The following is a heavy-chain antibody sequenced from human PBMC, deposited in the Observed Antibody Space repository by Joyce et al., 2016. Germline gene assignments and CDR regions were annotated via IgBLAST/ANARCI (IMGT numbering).Heavy chain of an antibody. CDR2: IYWDDDK. V-gene: IGHV2-5*02. Sequence: QITLKESGPTLVKPTETLTLTCTFTGVSLTTGGMGVGWIRQPPGKALECLAVIYWDDDKRYSPSLNNRLTITKDTSKNQVVLTMTNMDPGDTATYYCAHRRPTLVAGEEYFLHWGQGTLVTVSS. J-gene: IGHJ1*01. CDR3: AHRRPTLVAGEEYFLH. CDR1: GVSLTTGGMG. D-gene: IGHD6-19*01.